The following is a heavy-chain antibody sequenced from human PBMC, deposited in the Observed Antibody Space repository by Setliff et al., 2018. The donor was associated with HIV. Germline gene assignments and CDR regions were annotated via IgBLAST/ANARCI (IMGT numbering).Heavy chain of an antibody. CDR1: GFTFSSYS. CDR2: ISSSSSYI. Sequence: PGGSLRLSCAASGFTFSSYSMNWVRQAPGKGLEWVSSISSSSSYIYYADSVKGRFTFSRDSSNNTVYLQMNSLRAEDTAMYYCAKTQTVITVYGPFDSWGQGTPVTVSS. J-gene: IGHJ4*02. D-gene: IGHD4-4*01. V-gene: IGHV3-21*04. CDR3: AKTQTVITVYGPFDS.